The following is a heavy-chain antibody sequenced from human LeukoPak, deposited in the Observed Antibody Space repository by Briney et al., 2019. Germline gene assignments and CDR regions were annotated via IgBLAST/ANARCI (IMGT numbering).Heavy chain of an antibody. J-gene: IGHJ4*02. D-gene: IGHD2-15*01. CDR3: ATDKGTVCSGGSCYRDRFDY. CDR2: FDPEDGET. CDR1: GYTLTELS. Sequence: ASVKVSCKVSGYTLTELSMHWVRQAPGKGLEWMGGFDPEDGETIYAQKFQGRVTMTEDTSTDTAYMELSSLRSEDTAVYYCATDKGTVCSGGSCYRDRFDYWSQGTLVTVSS. V-gene: IGHV1-24*01.